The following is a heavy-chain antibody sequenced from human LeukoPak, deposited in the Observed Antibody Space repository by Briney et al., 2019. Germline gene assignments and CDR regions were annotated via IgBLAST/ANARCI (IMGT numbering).Heavy chain of an antibody. CDR1: GGSISSYY. D-gene: IGHD3-3*01. Sequence: PSETLSLTCTVSGGSISSYYWSWIRQPAGKGLEWIGRIYTSGSTNYNPSLKSRVTMSVDTSKNQFSLKLSSVTAADTAVYYCAREANDFWSGYHLFEYWGQGTLATVSS. CDR2: IYTSGST. V-gene: IGHV4-4*07. J-gene: IGHJ4*02. CDR3: AREANDFWSGYHLFEY.